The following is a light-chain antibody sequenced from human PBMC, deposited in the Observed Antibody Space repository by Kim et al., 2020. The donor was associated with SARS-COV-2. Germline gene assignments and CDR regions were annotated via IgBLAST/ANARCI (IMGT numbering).Light chain of an antibody. J-gene: IGLJ3*02. CDR3: AAWDDRMNGRV. CDR2: RNN. Sequence: GQRVTISCSGTSSNIGSNFVYWYQQLPGSAPKVLIFRNNQRPSGVPDRFSGSRSGTSASLAISGLRSEDEAMYYCAAWDDRMNGRVFGGGTQLTVL. V-gene: IGLV1-47*01. CDR1: SSNIGSNF.